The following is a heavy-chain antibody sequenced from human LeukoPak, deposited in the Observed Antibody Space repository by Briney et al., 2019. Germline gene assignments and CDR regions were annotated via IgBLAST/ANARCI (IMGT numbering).Heavy chain of an antibody. CDR1: GGSISSSSYY. J-gene: IGHJ3*02. V-gene: IGHV4-39*01. CDR3: ARRDSTGTYSSGWYGDAFDI. D-gene: IGHD6-13*01. CDR2: IYYSGST. Sequence: SETLSLTCTVSGGSISSSSYYWGWIRQPPGKGLEWIGSIYYSGSTYYNPSLKSRVTISVDTSKNQFSLKLSSVTAADTAVYYCARRDSTGTYSSGWYGDAFDIWGQGTMVTVSS.